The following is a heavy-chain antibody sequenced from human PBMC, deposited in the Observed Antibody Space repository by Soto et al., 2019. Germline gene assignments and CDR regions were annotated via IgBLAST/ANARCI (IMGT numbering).Heavy chain of an antibody. CDR1: GFTFSSYW. CDR3: TRGGYEPFDY. J-gene: IGHJ4*02. V-gene: IGHV3-7*01. Sequence: PGRSLRLSCAASGFTFSSYWMNWVRQAPGKGLEWVANIDEDGSEYNDAKSVRGRFTISRDNAKNTLHLQMNSLRAEDTAVYYCTRGGYEPFDYLGQGTLVTVSS. CDR2: IDEDGSEY. D-gene: IGHD3-3*01.